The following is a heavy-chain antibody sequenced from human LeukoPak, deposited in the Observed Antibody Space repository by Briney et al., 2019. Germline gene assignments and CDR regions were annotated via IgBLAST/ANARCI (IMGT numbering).Heavy chain of an antibody. Sequence: GGSLRLSCAASGFTLGSYEMNWVRQAPGKGLEWVSYIGGGSTIYYADSVRGRFTISRDNAKNSLYLQMNSLRAEDTAVYYCARAGDYYDSSGYQYYFDYWGQGTLVTVSS. CDR1: GFTLGSYE. CDR3: ARAGDYYDSSGYQYYFDY. D-gene: IGHD3-22*01. CDR2: IGGGSTI. V-gene: IGHV3-48*03. J-gene: IGHJ4*02.